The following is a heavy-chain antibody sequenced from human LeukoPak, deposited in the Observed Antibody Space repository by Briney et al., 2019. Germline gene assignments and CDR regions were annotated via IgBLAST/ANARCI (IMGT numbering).Heavy chain of an antibody. CDR1: GGSFSGYY. V-gene: IGHV4-34*01. D-gene: IGHD3-10*01. Sequence: SETLSLTCAVYGGSFSGYYWSWIRQPPGKGLEWIGGINHSGSTNYNPSLKSRVTISVDTSKNQFSLKLSSVTAADTAVYYCARRLLWFGELDYWGQGTLVTVSS. J-gene: IGHJ4*02. CDR3: ARRLLWFGELDY. CDR2: INHSGST.